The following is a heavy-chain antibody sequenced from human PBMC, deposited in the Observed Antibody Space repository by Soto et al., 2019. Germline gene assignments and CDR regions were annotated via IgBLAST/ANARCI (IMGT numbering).Heavy chain of an antibody. CDR2: IYYSGST. J-gene: IGHJ6*02. Sequence: PSETLSLTCTVSGGSISSYYWSWIRQPPGKGLEWIGYIYYSGSTNYNPSLKSRVTISVDTSKNQFSLKLSSVTAADTAVYYCARDRIYYDSSGYPPYYYYGMDVWGQGTTVTVSS. CDR1: GGSISSYY. V-gene: IGHV4-59*01. CDR3: ARDRIYYDSSGYPPYYYYGMDV. D-gene: IGHD3-22*01.